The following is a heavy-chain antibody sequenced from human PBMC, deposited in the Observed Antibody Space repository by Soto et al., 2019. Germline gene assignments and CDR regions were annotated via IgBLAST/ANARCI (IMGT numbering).Heavy chain of an antibody. CDR2: IYWDDDK. V-gene: IGHV2-5*02. Sequence: QITLKESGPTLVKPTQTLTLTCTFSGFSLSTSGVGVGWIRQPPGKALEWLALIYWDDDKRYSPSLKSRLTIPEDTSKNQVVLTMTNMDPVDTATYYCAHRLSYPSGYWYFDLWGRGTLVTVSS. CDR1: GFSLSTSGVG. CDR3: AHRLSYPSGYWYFDL. J-gene: IGHJ2*01. D-gene: IGHD6-25*01.